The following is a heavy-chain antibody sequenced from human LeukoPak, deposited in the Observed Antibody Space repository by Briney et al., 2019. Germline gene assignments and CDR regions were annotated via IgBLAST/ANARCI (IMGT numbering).Heavy chain of an antibody. CDR1: GFTFSSYA. CDR2: IGGGGAYT. CDR3: AKSRRGCSRSTCCSTTPSFDY. J-gene: IGHJ4*02. Sequence: PGGSLRLSCAASGFTFSSYAMNWVRQAPGKGLEWVSGIGGGGAYTYYTDSVKGRFTVSRDNSKNTLYLQMNTPRAEDTAVYYCAKSRRGCSRSTCCSTTPSFDYWGQGALVTVSS. V-gene: IGHV3-23*01. D-gene: IGHD2-2*01.